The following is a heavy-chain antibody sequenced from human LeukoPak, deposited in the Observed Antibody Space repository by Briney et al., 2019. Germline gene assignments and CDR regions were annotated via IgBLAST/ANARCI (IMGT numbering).Heavy chain of an antibody. CDR3: AGVGSMITFGGVFRKYYFDY. Sequence: PSETLSLSCTVSAGSISSYYWSWIRQPPGKGLEWLGYISYSGSTNYNPSLKSRVTISVDTSKNQFSLKLSSVTAADTAVYYCAGVGSMITFGGVFRKYYFDYWGQGILVTVSS. V-gene: IGHV4-59*01. CDR1: AGSISSYY. CDR2: ISYSGST. D-gene: IGHD3-16*01. J-gene: IGHJ4*02.